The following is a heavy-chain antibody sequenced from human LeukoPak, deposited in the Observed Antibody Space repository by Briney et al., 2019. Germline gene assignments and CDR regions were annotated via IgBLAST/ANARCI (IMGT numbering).Heavy chain of an antibody. D-gene: IGHD6-19*01. CDR1: GYTFTGYY. J-gene: IGHJ4*02. CDR2: ISAYNGNT. V-gene: IGHV1-18*04. Sequence: ASVKVSCKASGYTFTGYYMHWVRQAPGQGLEWMGWISAYNGNTNYAQKLQGRVTMTTDTSTSTAYMELRSLRSDDTAVYYCARDPMAGSRPNFDYWGQGTLVTVSS. CDR3: ARDPMAGSRPNFDY.